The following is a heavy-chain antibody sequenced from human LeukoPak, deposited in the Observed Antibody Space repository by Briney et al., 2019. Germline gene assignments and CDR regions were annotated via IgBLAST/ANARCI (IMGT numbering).Heavy chain of an antibody. V-gene: IGHV4-59*01. D-gene: IGHD3-22*01. Sequence: KPSETLSLTCTVSGGSISSYYWNWIRQPPGKGLEWIGYIYYSGSIKYSPSLKSRVTISVDTSKNQFSLKLSSVTAADTAIYYCARGSSSGRLNFDSWGQGTLVTVSS. CDR1: GGSISSYY. CDR2: IYYSGSI. J-gene: IGHJ5*01. CDR3: ARGSSSGRLNFDS.